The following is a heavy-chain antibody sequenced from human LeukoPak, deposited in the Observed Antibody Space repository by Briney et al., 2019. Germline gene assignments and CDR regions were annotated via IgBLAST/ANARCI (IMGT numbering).Heavy chain of an antibody. J-gene: IGHJ4*02. CDR1: RFTFSSTA. CDR2: ISPNGDHK. CDR3: ATGSDPPWQQPTA. V-gene: IGHV3-23*01. D-gene: IGHD6-13*01. Sequence: GGSLRLSCLASRFTFSSTAMTWVRQAAGKGLEWVSGISPNGDHKFYSDSVRGRFNISRDNPTNTLYLQMNSLRAEDTAVYFCATGSDPPWQQPTAWGQGTLVTVSS.